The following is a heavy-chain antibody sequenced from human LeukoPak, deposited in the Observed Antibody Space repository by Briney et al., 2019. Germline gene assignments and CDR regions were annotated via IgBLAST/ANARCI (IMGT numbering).Heavy chain of an antibody. CDR1: GYTFTNYY. Sequence: RASVSVSCKASGYTFTNYYMHWVRQAPGQGLEWRGVIDPSAGSTTYAQKFQGRVTMTRDTATSTVYMELSSLRSEDTAVYYCARAHYASSNIKVPFDVWGKGTTVTVSS. CDR2: IDPSAGST. CDR3: ARAHYASSNIKVPFDV. D-gene: IGHD3-22*01. J-gene: IGHJ6*04. V-gene: IGHV1-46*01.